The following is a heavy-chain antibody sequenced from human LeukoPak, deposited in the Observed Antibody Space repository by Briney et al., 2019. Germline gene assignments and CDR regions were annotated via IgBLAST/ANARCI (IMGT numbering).Heavy chain of an antibody. V-gene: IGHV1-24*01. Sequence: ASVKVSCKVSGYTLTELSMHWVRQAPGKGLEWMGGFDPEDGETIYAQKFQGRVTMTEDTSTDTAYMELSSLRSEDTAVYYCAARGFRCQLATTKNTLDCWGQGTLVTVAS. CDR1: GYTLTELS. CDR3: AARGFRCQLATTKNTLDC. CDR2: FDPEDGET. J-gene: IGHJ4*02. D-gene: IGHD1-1*01.